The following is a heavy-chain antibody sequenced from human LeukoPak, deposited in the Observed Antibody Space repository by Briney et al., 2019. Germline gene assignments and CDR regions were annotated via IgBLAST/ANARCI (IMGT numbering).Heavy chain of an antibody. Sequence: GGSLRLSCAASGFTFSNYYMSWIRQAPGKGLEWVSYISSSGSTIYYADSVKGRFTISRDNAKNSLYLQMNSLRAEDTAVYYCARGGLQGYYYYYMDVWGKGTTVTVSS. J-gene: IGHJ6*03. D-gene: IGHD4-11*01. CDR3: ARGGLQGYYYYYMDV. V-gene: IGHV3-11*04. CDR1: GFTFSNYY. CDR2: ISSSGSTI.